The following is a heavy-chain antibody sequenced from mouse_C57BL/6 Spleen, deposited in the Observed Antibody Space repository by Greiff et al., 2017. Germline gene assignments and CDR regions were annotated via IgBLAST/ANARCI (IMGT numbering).Heavy chain of an antibody. D-gene: IGHD2-2*01. Sequence: QVQLQQPGTELVKPGASVKLSCKASGYTFTSYWMHWVKQRPGQGLEWIGNINPSNGGTNYNEKFKSKATLTVDKSSSTAYMQLSSLTSEDSAVYYCARSGSYYGYDEAWFAYWGQGTLVTVSA. CDR3: ARSGSYYGYDEAWFAY. J-gene: IGHJ3*01. CDR2: INPSNGGT. CDR1: GYTFTSYW. V-gene: IGHV1-53*01.